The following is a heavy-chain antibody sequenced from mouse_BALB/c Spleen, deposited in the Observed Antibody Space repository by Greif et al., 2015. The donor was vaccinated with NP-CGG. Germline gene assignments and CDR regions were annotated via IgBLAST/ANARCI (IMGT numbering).Heavy chain of an antibody. J-gene: IGHJ1*01. CDR1: GFNIKDTY. CDR3: ARWDWYFDV. V-gene: IGHV14-3*02. CDR2: IDPANGNT. Sequence: EVQLQQSGAELVKPGASVKLSCTASGFNIKDTYMHWVKQRPEQGLEWIGRIDPANGNTKYDPKFQGKATITVDTSSNTAYLQLSSLTSEDTAVYYCARWDWYFDVWGAGTTVTVSS.